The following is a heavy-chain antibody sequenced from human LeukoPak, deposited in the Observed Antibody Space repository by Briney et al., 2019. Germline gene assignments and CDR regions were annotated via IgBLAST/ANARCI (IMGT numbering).Heavy chain of an antibody. D-gene: IGHD3-22*01. CDR1: GFTFGDYA. CDR3: TRDGYDSSGYYYVFDY. CDR2: IRSKAYGGTT. V-gene: IGHV3-49*04. J-gene: IGHJ4*02. Sequence: PGGSLRLSCTASGFTFGDYAMSWVRQAPGKGLEWVGFIRSKAYGGTTEYAASVKGRFTSSRDDSKSIAYLQMNSLKTEDAAVYYCTRDGYDSSGYYYVFDYWGQGTLVTVSS.